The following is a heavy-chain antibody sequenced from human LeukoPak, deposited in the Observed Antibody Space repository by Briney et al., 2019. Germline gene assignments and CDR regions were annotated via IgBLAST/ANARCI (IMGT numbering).Heavy chain of an antibody. J-gene: IGHJ4*02. CDR2: IIPIFGTA. CDR1: GGTFSSYA. Sequence: GASVKVSCKASGGTFSSYAISWVRQAPGQGLEWMGGIIPIFGTANYAQKFQGRVTITADKSTSTAYMELSSLRSEDTAVYYCARVPTAAAGQGIDYWGQGTLVTVSS. V-gene: IGHV1-69*06. CDR3: ARVPTAAAGQGIDY. D-gene: IGHD6-13*01.